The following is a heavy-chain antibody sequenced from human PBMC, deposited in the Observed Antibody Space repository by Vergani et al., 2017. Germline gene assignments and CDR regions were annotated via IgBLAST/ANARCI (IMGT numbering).Heavy chain of an antibody. Sequence: QVQLVQSGAEVKKPGSSVKVSCKASGGTFSSYAISWVRQAPGQGLEWMGGIIPIFGTANYAQKFQGRVTITADESTSKADMELSSRRSEDTAVYYCARVDCSSTSCHNFGYWGQGTLVTVSS. CDR3: ARVDCSSTSCHNFGY. CDR1: GGTFSSYA. V-gene: IGHV1-69*13. D-gene: IGHD2-2*01. J-gene: IGHJ4*02. CDR2: IIPIFGTA.